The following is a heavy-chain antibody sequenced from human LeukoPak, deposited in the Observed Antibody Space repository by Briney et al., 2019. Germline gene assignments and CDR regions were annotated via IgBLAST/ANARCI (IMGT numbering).Heavy chain of an antibody. Sequence: PGGSLRLSCAASGVTPSSNHMSSVRQAPGKGLEWVSVIYSGGSTDYAASVKGRFTISRDNSKNTLYLQMNSLRAEDTGVYHCARGPAGYNWGQGTLVTVSS. V-gene: IGHV3-53*01. J-gene: IGHJ4*02. D-gene: IGHD1-1*01. CDR3: ARGPAGYN. CDR2: IYSGGST. CDR1: GVTPSSNH.